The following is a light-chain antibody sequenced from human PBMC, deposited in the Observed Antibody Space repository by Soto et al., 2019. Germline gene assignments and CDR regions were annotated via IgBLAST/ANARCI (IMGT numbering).Light chain of an antibody. J-gene: IGLJ2*01. Sequence: QSALTQPASVSGSPGQSITISCTGTSNDVGAYNYVSWYQQHPGKAPKLMIYDVSNRPAGVSYRFSGSKSGNTASLTISGLQAEDEADYYCSSYTSSSTLVFGGGTKVTVL. CDR1: SNDVGAYNY. CDR2: DVS. CDR3: SSYTSSSTLV. V-gene: IGLV2-14*01.